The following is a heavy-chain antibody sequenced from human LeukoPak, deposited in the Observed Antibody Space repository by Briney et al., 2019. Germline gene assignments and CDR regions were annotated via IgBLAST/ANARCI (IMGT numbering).Heavy chain of an antibody. CDR2: IWYDGSNK. CDR1: GFTFSSYG. Sequence: GRSLRLSCAASGFTFSSYGMHWVRQAPGKGLEWVAVIWYDGSNKYYADSVKGRFTISRDNSKNTLYLQMTSLRAEDTAVYYCARGYNSGSTWNFQHWGQGTLVTVSS. V-gene: IGHV3-33*01. CDR3: ARGYNSGSTWNFQH. J-gene: IGHJ1*01. D-gene: IGHD1-26*01.